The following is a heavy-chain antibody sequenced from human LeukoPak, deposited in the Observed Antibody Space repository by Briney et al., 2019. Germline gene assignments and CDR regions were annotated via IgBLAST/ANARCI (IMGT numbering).Heavy chain of an antibody. CDR1: GFTFSSYS. D-gene: IGHD2/OR15-2a*01. J-gene: IGHJ4*02. V-gene: IGHV3-7*01. CDR3: AKYLSRAFDS. Sequence: PGGSLRLSCAASGFTFSSYSMNWVRQAPGKGLEWLGHINQEASRTDHADSVKGRFTISRDNSRNLLYLHMSSLRAEDTAVYYCAKYLSRAFDSWGQGILVSVSS. CDR2: INQEASRT.